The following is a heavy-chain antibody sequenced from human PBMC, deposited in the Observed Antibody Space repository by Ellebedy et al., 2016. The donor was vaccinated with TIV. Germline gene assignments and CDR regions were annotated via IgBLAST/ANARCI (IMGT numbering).Heavy chain of an antibody. D-gene: IGHD6-13*01. J-gene: IGHJ6*02. Sequence: AASVKVSCKASGGTFSSYAISWVRQAPGQGLEWMGGIIPIFGTANYAQKFQGRVTITADESTSTAYMELSSLRSEDTAVYYCARLLVDPQLGTYYYYYYGMDVWGQGTTVTVSS. CDR1: GGTFSSYA. CDR3: ARLLVDPQLGTYYYYYYGMDV. CDR2: IIPIFGTA. V-gene: IGHV1-69*13.